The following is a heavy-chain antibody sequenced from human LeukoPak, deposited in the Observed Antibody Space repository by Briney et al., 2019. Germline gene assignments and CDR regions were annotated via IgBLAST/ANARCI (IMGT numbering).Heavy chain of an antibody. J-gene: IGHJ3*02. CDR1: GGTFSSYA. CDR2: IIPIFGTA. D-gene: IGHD1-26*01. CDR3: ARVYGSPEDAFDI. V-gene: IGHV1-69*13. Sequence: GASVKVSCKASGGTFSSYAISWVRQAPGQGLEWMGGIIPIFGTANYAQKFQGRVTITADESTSTAYMELSSLRSEDTAVYYCARVYGSPEDAFDIWGQETMVTVSS.